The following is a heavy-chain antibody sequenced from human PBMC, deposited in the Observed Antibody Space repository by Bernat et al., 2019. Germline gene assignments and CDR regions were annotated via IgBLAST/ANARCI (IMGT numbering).Heavy chain of an antibody. CDR2: ISSSGAYI. Sequence: VQLMESGGGLVKPGGSLRLSCAASGFSFSTYPMGWVRQAPGKGLEWVSSISSSGAYIYYAESMKGRFTISRDNAKNSLYLQMNSLRAEDTALFYCARGSGNYGSYYFDYWGQGSLVTVSS. D-gene: IGHD3-10*01. CDR1: GFSFSTYP. V-gene: IGHV3-21*01. J-gene: IGHJ4*02. CDR3: ARGSGNYGSYYFDY.